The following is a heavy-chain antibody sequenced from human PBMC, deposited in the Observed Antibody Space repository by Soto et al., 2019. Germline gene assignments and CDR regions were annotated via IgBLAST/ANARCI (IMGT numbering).Heavy chain of an antibody. V-gene: IGHV4-31*03. CDR3: SRTRVATAGTDFAY. CDR2: IYYSGTT. D-gene: IGHD6-13*01. CDR1: GESIRRSTYY. J-gene: IGHJ4*02. Sequence: QVQLQEAGPGLVQPSQTLSLTCTVSGESIRRSTYYWTWLRQSPGKGLEWIGYIYYSGTTYYNAALESRLAISVDTYKNQFSLRLRSVTAADSAVYYCSRTRVATAGTDFAYWGQGTLVTVSS.